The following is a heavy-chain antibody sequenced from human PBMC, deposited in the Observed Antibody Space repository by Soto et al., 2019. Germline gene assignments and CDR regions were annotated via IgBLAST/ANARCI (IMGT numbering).Heavy chain of an antibody. CDR2: ISSSSSTI. J-gene: IGHJ6*02. V-gene: IGHV3-48*02. D-gene: IGHD5-18*01. Sequence: GGSLRLSCAASGFTFSSYSMNWVRQAPGKGLEWVSYISSSSSTIYYADSVKGRFTISRDNAKNSLYLQMNSLRDEDTAVYYCARFEDSYGDLGYYGMDVWGQGTTVTVAS. CDR1: GFTFSSYS. CDR3: ARFEDSYGDLGYYGMDV.